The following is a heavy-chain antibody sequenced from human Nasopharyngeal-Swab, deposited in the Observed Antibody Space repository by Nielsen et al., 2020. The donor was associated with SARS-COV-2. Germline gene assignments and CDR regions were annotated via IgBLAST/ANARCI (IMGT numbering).Heavy chain of an antibody. D-gene: IGHD5-24*01. CDR1: GGTFSSYG. CDR3: ARGGWLRRDYYYVYYYMDV. J-gene: IGHJ6*03. CDR2: IIPVLPIT. Sequence: SVKVSCKTSGGTFSSYGISWVRQAPGEGLEWMGGIIPVLPITRYAQKFRDRVTITADTSTSTAYMELSSLRSEDTATYYCARGGWLRRDYYYVYYYMDVWGKGTTVTVSS. V-gene: IGHV1-69*10.